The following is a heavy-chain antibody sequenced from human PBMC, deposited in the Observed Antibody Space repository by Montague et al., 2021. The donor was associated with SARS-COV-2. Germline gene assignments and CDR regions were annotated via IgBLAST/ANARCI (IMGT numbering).Heavy chain of an antibody. V-gene: IGHV4-31*03. CDR2: IDYSGST. CDR3: ASTYGGNLGYYYYYMDV. CDR1: GGSISSGGYY. J-gene: IGHJ6*03. Sequence: TLSLTCTVSGGSISSGGYYWSWIPQHPGKGLVWFVYIDYSGSTYYNPSLQSRVTISVDTSKNPLSLKPSSVTAADTAVYYCASTYGGNLGYYYYYMDVWGKGTTVTVSS. D-gene: IGHD4-23*01.